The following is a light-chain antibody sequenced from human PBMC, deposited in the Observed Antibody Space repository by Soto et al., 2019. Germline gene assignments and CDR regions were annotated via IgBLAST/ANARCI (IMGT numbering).Light chain of an antibody. V-gene: IGLV2-14*01. CDR3: SSFTITSTPVV. CDR1: SSDIGRYDY. CDR2: DVS. J-gene: IGLJ2*01. Sequence: QSALTQPASVSGSPGQSITISCTGTSSDIGRYDYISWYQQHPGKAPQLMIYDVSNRRSGIPNRFSCSKSGNTASLTISGLQAEDEADYYCSSFTITSTPVVFGGGTKLTVL.